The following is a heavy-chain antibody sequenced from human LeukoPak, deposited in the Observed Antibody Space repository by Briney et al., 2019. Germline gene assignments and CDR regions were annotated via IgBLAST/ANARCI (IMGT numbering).Heavy chain of an antibody. J-gene: IGHJ6*03. CDR1: GGTFNTYA. CDR3: AKSLSSCSTTACPSPYYYYYMDV. CDR2: IIPIFATP. Sequence: SVKVSCKASGGTFNTYAISWVRQAPGQGLEWMGGIIPIFATPTYAQKFQGRVMITRDDSSSTAYMELNSLRSDDTAVYYCAKSLSSCSTTACPSPYYYYYMDVWGEGTTVTVSS. V-gene: IGHV1-69*05. D-gene: IGHD2/OR15-2a*01.